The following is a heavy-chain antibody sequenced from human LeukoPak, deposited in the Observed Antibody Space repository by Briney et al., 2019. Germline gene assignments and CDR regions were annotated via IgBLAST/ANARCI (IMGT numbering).Heavy chain of an antibody. CDR1: GYTFTGYY. J-gene: IGHJ4*02. CDR2: INPSGGST. Sequence: ASVKVSCKASGYTFTGYYMHWVRQAPGQGLEWMGWINPSGGSTSYAQKFQGRVTMTRDTSTSTVYMELSSLRSEDTAVYYCARDPDPDYGDYWGQGTLVTVSS. CDR3: ARDPDPDYGDY. V-gene: IGHV1-46*01.